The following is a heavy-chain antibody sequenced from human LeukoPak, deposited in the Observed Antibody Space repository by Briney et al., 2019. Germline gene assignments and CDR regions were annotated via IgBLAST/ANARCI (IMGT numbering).Heavy chain of an antibody. CDR1: GYSFTSYW. CDR2: IYPGDSDT. D-gene: IGHD3-22*01. V-gene: IGHV5-51*01. Sequence: GVSLKISCKGSGYSFTSYWIGWVRQMPGKGLECMGIIYPGDSDTRYSPSFQGQVTISADKSISTAYLQWSSLKASDTAMYYCARSAPYYDSSGYYLENFDYWGPGTLVTVSS. CDR3: ARSAPYYDSSGYYLENFDY. J-gene: IGHJ4*02.